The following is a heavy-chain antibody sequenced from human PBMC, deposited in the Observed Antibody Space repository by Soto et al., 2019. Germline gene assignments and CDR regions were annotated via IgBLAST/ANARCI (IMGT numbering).Heavy chain of an antibody. CDR3: VKVSAVRPYYFDS. V-gene: IGHV3-23*01. J-gene: IGHJ4*02. D-gene: IGHD6-6*01. CDR1: GFTFSSDP. Sequence: PGGSLRLSCVASGFTFSSDPMIWVRQAPGKGLEWVSLISSSGVATFSADSVRGRFTISRDNSKKTLFLQMEYLRAEDTAVYHCVKVSAVRPYYFDSWGQGTLVTVSS. CDR2: ISSSGVAT.